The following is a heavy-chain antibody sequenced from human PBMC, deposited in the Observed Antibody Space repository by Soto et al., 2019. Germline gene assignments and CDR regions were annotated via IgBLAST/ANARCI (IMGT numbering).Heavy chain of an antibody. J-gene: IGHJ4*02. V-gene: IGHV1-46*01. CDR2: IDPSGGST. D-gene: IGHD3-3*01. Sequence: GASVKVSGKASGYTFTSYYMHWVRQAPGQGLEWMGIIDPSGGSTSYAQKFQGRVTMTRDTSTSTVYMELSSLRSEDTAVYYCARGLYDFWSGYYTAPCYWGQGTLVTVSS. CDR3: ARGLYDFWSGYYTAPCY. CDR1: GYTFTSYY.